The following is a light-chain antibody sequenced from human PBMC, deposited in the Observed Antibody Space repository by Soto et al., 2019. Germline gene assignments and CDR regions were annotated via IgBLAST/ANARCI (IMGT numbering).Light chain of an antibody. V-gene: IGKV1-5*01. J-gene: IGKJ1*01. Sequence: DIQMTQSPSSLSASVGDSVTITCRASQSISGWLAWYQQKPGEAPKVLIYDASSLESGVPSRFSGSGSGTEFTLTISSLQPDDFATYYCQHYDSYPWAFGQGTKWISN. CDR2: DAS. CDR3: QHYDSYPWA. CDR1: QSISGW.